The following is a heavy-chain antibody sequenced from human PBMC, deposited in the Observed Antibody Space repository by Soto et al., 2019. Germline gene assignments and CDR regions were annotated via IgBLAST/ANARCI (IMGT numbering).Heavy chain of an antibody. CDR2: MNPNSGNT. Sequence: GASVKVSCKASGYTFTSYDINWVRQATGQGLEWMGWMNPNSGNTGYAQKFQGRVTMTRNTSISTAYMELSSLRSDDTAVYYCANVSSSFENHTNRWFDPWGQGTLVTVSS. V-gene: IGHV1-8*01. CDR1: GYTFTSYD. J-gene: IGHJ5*02. D-gene: IGHD6-6*01. CDR3: ANVSSSFENHTNRWFDP.